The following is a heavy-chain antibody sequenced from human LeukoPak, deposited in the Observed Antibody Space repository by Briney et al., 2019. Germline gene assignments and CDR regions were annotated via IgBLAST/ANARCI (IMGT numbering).Heavy chain of an antibody. J-gene: IGHJ3*02. V-gene: IGHV1-46*01. D-gene: IGHD3-9*01. CDR2: INPSGGST. Sequence: GASVKVSCKASGYTFTSYYMHWVRQAPGQGLEWMGIINPSGGSTSYAQKFQGRVTMTTDTSTSTAYMELRSLRSDDTAVYYCASLRYFDWLGAFDIWGQGTMVTVSS. CDR1: GYTFTSYY. CDR3: ASLRYFDWLGAFDI.